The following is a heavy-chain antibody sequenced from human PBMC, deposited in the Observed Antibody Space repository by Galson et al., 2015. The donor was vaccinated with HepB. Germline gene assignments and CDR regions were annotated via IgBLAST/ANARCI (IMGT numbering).Heavy chain of an antibody. D-gene: IGHD6-13*01. J-gene: IGHJ5*02. CDR2: ISYDGSNK. Sequence: SLRLSCAASGFTFSSYGMHWVRQAPGKGLEWVAVISYDGSNKYYADSVKGRFTISRDNSKNTLYLQMNSLRAEDTAVYYCAKDSSSSWYSWFDPWGQGTLVTVSS. CDR3: AKDSSSSWYSWFDP. V-gene: IGHV3-30*18. CDR1: GFTFSSYG.